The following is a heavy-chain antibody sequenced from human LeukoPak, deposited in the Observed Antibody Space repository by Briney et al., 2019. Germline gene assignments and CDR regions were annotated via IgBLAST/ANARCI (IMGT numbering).Heavy chain of an antibody. J-gene: IGHJ3*02. CDR1: GFTFSSYA. Sequence: GGSLRLSCAASGFTFSSYAMHWVRQAPGKGLEWVAVISYDGSNKYYADSVKGRFTISRDNAKNSLYLQMNSLRAEDTAVYYCARDRGYDFWSGYYTVDAFDIWGQGTMVTVSS. CDR2: ISYDGSNK. D-gene: IGHD3-3*01. V-gene: IGHV3-30-3*01. CDR3: ARDRGYDFWSGYYTVDAFDI.